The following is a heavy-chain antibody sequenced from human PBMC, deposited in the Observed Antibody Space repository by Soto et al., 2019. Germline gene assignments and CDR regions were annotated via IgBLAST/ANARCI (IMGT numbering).Heavy chain of an antibody. CDR3: ARHAYDFWSGYQQNRFDP. CDR2: IYPGDSDT. Sequence: PGESLKISCNGSGYSFTSYWIGWVRQMPGKGLEWMGIIYPGDSDTRYSPSFQGQVTISADKSISTAYLQWSSLKASDTAMYYCARHAYDFWSGYQQNRFDPWGQGTLVTVSS. D-gene: IGHD3-3*01. V-gene: IGHV5-51*01. J-gene: IGHJ5*02. CDR1: GYSFTSYW.